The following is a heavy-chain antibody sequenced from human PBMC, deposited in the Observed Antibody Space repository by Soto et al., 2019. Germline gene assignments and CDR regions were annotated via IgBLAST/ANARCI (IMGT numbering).Heavy chain of an antibody. J-gene: IGHJ4*02. CDR1: GGSISSSSYY. CDR2: IYYNGST. CDR3: ARHDPGYSSGWSRNGFDY. Sequence: SETLSLTCTVSGGSISSSSYYWGWIRQPPGKGLEWIGSIYYNGSTYYNPSLKSRVTISVDTSKNQFSLKLSSVTAADTAVYYCARHDPGYSSGWSRNGFDYWGQGTLVTVSS. V-gene: IGHV4-39*01. D-gene: IGHD6-19*01.